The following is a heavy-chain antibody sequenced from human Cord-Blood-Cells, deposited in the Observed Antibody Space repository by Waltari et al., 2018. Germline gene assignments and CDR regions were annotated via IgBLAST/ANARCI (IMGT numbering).Heavy chain of an antibody. CDR1: VYTLTSYS. J-gene: IGHJ3*02. Sequence: QVQLVQSGAEVMKPGASAKVSCKASVYTLTSYSMHRVRQTPGQRLEWMGWINAGNGTTKYSQKFQGRVTITRDTSASTAYMELSSLRSEDTAVYYCARMGSIAARPFAFDIWGQGTMVTVSS. D-gene: IGHD6-6*01. CDR2: INAGNGTT. CDR3: ARMGSIAARPFAFDI. V-gene: IGHV1-3*01.